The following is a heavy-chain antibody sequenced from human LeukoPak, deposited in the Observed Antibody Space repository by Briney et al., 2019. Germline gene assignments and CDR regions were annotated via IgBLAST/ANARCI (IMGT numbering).Heavy chain of an antibody. J-gene: IGHJ4*02. CDR2: IGTAGDT. V-gene: IGHV3-13*01. Sequence: PGGSLRLSCAASGFTFSDYDMHWVRQATGKGLEWVSAIGTAGDTYYTGSVKGRFTISRENAKNSLYLQMNSLRAEDTAVYYCARSGTPYGTGGYYPDYFDFWGQGTLVTVSS. D-gene: IGHD3-22*01. CDR3: ARSGTPYGTGGYYPDYFDF. CDR1: GFTFSDYD.